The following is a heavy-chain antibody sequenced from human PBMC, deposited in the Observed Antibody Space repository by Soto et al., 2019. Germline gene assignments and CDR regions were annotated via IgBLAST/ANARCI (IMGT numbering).Heavy chain of an antibody. V-gene: IGHV5-51*06. CDR3: ARGLQLGYDAFDI. CDR1: GYSFTSYW. D-gene: IGHD3-22*01. CDR2: IYPGDSDT. Sequence: GESLKISCKGSGYSFTSYWIGWGRQMPGKGLEWMEIIYPGDSDTRYSPSFQGQVTSSADKSISTAYLQWSRLKASDTAMYYCARGLQLGYDAFDIWGQGTMVTVSS. J-gene: IGHJ3*02.